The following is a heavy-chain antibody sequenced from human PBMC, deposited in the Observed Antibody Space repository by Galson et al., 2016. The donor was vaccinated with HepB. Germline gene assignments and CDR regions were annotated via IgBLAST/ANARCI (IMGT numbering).Heavy chain of an antibody. V-gene: IGHV4-34*12. Sequence: SETLSLTCTVYGGSFSGTYWTWIRQPPGKGMEWIGRIFHSGSTYYSPSLKSRVTISVDTSQNQFSLKLSSVTAADTAVYFCATRRIPRGWFDYWGQGTLVTVSS. D-gene: IGHD2-15*01. J-gene: IGHJ4*02. CDR3: ATRRIPRGWFDY. CDR2: IFHSGST. CDR1: GGSFSGTY.